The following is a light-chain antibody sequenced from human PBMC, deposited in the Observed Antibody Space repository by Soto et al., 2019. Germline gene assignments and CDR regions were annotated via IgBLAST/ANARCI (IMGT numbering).Light chain of an antibody. CDR1: QSVLYSSNNKNY. CDR3: QEYSSTPLT. CDR2: WAS. V-gene: IGKV4-1*01. J-gene: IGKJ4*01. Sequence: DIVMTQSPDSLAVSLGERATINCKSSQSVLYSSNNKNYLAWYQQKPGQPPKLLIYWASTRGSGVPDRFSGSGSGTDFTLTISSLQAEEVAVYYCQEYSSTPLTFGGGNRVEIK.